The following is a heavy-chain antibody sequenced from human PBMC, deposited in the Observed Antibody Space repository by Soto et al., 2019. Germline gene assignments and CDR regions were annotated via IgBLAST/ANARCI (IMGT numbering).Heavy chain of an antibody. V-gene: IGHV3-48*04. CDR3: ARVRADGGSVYAFDI. Sequence: PGGSLRLSCAASGFTFSAYSMNWVRQAPGKGLEWVSFIGSTGSVAHYADSVMGRSTISRDNARNSLYLQMNSLRAEDTAVYHCARVRADGGSVYAFDIWGQGTMVTVSS. J-gene: IGHJ3*02. D-gene: IGHD3-10*01. CDR2: IGSTGSVA. CDR1: GFTFSAYS.